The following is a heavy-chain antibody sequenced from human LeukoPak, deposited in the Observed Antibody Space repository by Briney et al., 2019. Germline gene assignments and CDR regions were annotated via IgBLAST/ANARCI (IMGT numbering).Heavy chain of an antibody. CDR3: AAGQQLERPYFDY. Sequence: SETLSLTCAVSGYSFSSGYYWGWIRQPPGKGLEWIGSIYHGGDTYYNPSLMSRVTISVDTSKNQFSLKVSSVTAADTAVYYCAAGQQLERPYFDYWVQGPQVTVSS. CDR1: GYSFSSGYY. J-gene: IGHJ4*02. CDR2: IYHGGDT. D-gene: IGHD6-13*01. V-gene: IGHV4-38-2*01.